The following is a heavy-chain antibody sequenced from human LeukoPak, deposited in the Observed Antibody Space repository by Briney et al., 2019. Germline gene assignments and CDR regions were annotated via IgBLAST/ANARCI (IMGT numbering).Heavy chain of an antibody. V-gene: IGHV3-30-3*01. CDR3: ARSSYPWDAFDI. CDR1: GFTFSSYA. J-gene: IGHJ3*02. CDR2: ISYDGSNK. Sequence: PGGSLRLSCAASGFTFSSYAMHWVRQAPGKGLEWVAVISYDGSNKYYADSEKGRFTISRDNSKNTLYLQMNSLRAEDTAVYYCARSSYPWDAFDIWGQGTMVTVSS. D-gene: IGHD6-6*01.